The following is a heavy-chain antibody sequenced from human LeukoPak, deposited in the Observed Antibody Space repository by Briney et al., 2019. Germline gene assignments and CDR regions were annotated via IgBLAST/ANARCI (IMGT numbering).Heavy chain of an antibody. V-gene: IGHV4-59*08. D-gene: IGHD2-21*02. CDR1: SGSISNYY. CDR3: ARRVVTAITFDY. CDR2: IYYSGRT. J-gene: IGHJ4*02. Sequence: PSETLSLTCTVSSGSISNYYWSWIRQPPGKGLEWIGYIYYSGRTNYNPSLKSRVTISVDTSKNQFSLKLSSVTAADTAVYYCARRVVTAITFDYWGRGTLVTVSS.